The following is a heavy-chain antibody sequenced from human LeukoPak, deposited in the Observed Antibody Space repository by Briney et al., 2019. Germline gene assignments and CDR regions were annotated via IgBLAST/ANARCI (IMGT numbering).Heavy chain of an antibody. J-gene: IGHJ3*01. CDR2: VFYRGGT. V-gene: IGHV4-59*08. CDR3: ARHLSVTYDAFDL. D-gene: IGHD2-21*02. Sequence: SETLSLTCTISGGSTTGYFWSWIRQPPGKGLEWIGYVFYRGGTLYNPSLESRVTISVDTSKTHFSLELTSVTAADTAVYYCARHLSVTYDAFDLWGRGTMVTVSS. CDR1: GGSTTGYF.